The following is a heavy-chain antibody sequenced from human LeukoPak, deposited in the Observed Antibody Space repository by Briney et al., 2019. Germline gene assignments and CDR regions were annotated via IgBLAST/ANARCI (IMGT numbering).Heavy chain of an antibody. J-gene: IGHJ4*02. D-gene: IGHD3-22*01. CDR2: TYYSGST. CDR3: ARQGYYYDSSGYHPSVLDY. CDR1: GGSISSSSYY. V-gene: IGHV4-39*01. Sequence: PSETLSLTCTVSGGSISSSSYYWGWIRQPPGKGLEWIGSTYYSGSTYYNPSLKSRVTISVDTSKNQFSLKLSSVTAADTAVYYCARQGYYYDSSGYHPSVLDYWGQGTLVTVSS.